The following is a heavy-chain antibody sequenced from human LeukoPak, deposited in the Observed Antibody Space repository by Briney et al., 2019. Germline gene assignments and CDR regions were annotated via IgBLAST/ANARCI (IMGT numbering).Heavy chain of an antibody. CDR2: INPSGGST. D-gene: IGHD5-18*01. Sequence: ASVKVSCKASGYTFTGYYMHWVRQAPGQGLEWMGIINPSGGSTSYAQKFQGRVTMTRDTSTSTVYMELSSLRSDDTAVYYCARESYGRQRQYYFDYWGQGTLVTVSS. V-gene: IGHV1-46*01. CDR3: ARESYGRQRQYYFDY. J-gene: IGHJ4*02. CDR1: GYTFTGYY.